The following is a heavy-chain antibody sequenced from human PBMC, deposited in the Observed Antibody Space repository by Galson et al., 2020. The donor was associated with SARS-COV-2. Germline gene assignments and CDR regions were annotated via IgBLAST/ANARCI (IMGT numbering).Heavy chain of an antibody. Sequence: GGSLRLSCAASGFTFSSYAMHWVRQAPGKGLEWVAVISYDGSNKYYADSVKGRFTISRDNSKNTLYLQMNSLRAEDTAVYYCAREVVGCFDSIDPWGQGTLVTVSS. CDR3: AREVVGCFDSIDP. V-gene: IGHV3-30*04. CDR1: GFTFSSYA. CDR2: ISYDGSNK. J-gene: IGHJ5*02. D-gene: IGHD2-21*01.